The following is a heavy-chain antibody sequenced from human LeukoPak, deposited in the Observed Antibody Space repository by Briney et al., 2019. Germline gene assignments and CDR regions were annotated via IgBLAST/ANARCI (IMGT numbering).Heavy chain of an antibody. Sequence: SQTLSLTCTVSGGSISRGDYYWSWIRQPPGKGLEWIGHIYYSGSTYYNPSLKSRVTISVDTSKNQFSLKLSSVTAADTAVYYCARKISIEAAAAGTAEYFQHWGQGTLVTLSS. CDR1: GGSISRGDYY. CDR2: IYYSGST. V-gene: IGHV4-30-4*08. CDR3: ARKISIEAAAAGTAEYFQH. D-gene: IGHD6-13*01. J-gene: IGHJ1*01.